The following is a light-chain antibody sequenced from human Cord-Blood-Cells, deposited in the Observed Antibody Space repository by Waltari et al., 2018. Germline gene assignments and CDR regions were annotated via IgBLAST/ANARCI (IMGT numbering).Light chain of an antibody. J-gene: IGLJ1*01. V-gene: IGLV2-23*01. CDR2: EGS. CDR1: PCDVGSYNL. CDR3: CSYAGSSTYV. Sequence: QSALTQPASVSGSPAQSLTLSRHGTPCDVGSYNLVSWYQHHPGKAPKPMIYEGSKRPSGVSNRFSGSKSGNTASLTISGLQAEDEADYYCCSYAGSSTYVFGTGTKVTVL.